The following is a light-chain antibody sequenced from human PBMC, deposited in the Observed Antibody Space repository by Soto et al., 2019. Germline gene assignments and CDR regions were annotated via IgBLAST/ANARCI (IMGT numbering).Light chain of an antibody. J-gene: IGKJ5*01. V-gene: IGKV3-20*01. CDR1: QSVSSNY. CDR3: HQYGSSPHT. Sequence: EIVLRQSPGTLSLSPGERASLSCRASQSVSSNYLAWFKPKPGQAPRXLRSYPSSRATGIPDRFRCSGAGPVCTLTISRLEPEDFAVYYCHQYGSSPHTFGQGTRLEIK. CDR2: YPS.